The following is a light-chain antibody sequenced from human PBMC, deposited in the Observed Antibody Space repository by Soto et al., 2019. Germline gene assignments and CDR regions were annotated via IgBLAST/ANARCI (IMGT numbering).Light chain of an antibody. CDR3: SSYTRSTTYV. J-gene: IGLJ1*01. Sequence: QSALTQPASVSGSPGQSITISCTGTSSDVGAYNYVSWYQQHPGKAPKLIIYEVSNRPSGVSNRFSGSKSGNTASRTISGLQADDEADYYCSSYTRSTTYVFGTGTKLTVL. V-gene: IGLV2-14*01. CDR1: SSDVGAYNY. CDR2: EVS.